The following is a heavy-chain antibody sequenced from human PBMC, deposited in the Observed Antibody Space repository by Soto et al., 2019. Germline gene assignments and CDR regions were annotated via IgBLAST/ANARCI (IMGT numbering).Heavy chain of an antibody. CDR2: INHSGST. CDR1: GGSFSGYY. J-gene: IGHJ6*02. Sequence: SETLSLTCAVYGGSFSGYYWSWIRQPPGKGLEWIGEINHSGSTNYNPSLKSRVTISVDTSKNQFSLKLSSVTAADTAVYYCARGSESNGMDVWGQGTTVTVS. V-gene: IGHV4-34*01. CDR3: ARGSESNGMDV.